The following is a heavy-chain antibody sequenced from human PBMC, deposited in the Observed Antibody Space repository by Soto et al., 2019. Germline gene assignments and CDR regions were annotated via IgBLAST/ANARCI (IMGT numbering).Heavy chain of an antibody. Sequence: SSVKVSCKASGGTFSSYAISWVRQAPGQGLEWMGGIIPIFGTANYAQKFQGRVTITADESTSTAYMELSSLRSEDTAVYYCALTGDYDDSSGYYSDEWGQGTLVTVSS. CDR1: GGTFSSYA. D-gene: IGHD3-22*01. J-gene: IGHJ4*02. CDR2: IIPIFGTA. CDR3: ALTGDYDDSSGYYSDE. V-gene: IGHV1-69*13.